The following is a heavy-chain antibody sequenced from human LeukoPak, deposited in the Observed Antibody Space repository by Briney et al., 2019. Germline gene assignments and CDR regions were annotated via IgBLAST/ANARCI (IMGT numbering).Heavy chain of an antibody. Sequence: GVSVKVSCTVSGYTLTELSMHWVRQAPGKGLEWMGGFDPEDGETIYAQKFQGRVTMTEDTSTDTAYMELSSLRSEDTAVYYCATEMLAAAAQEDAFDIWGQGTMVTVSS. V-gene: IGHV1-24*01. CDR3: ATEMLAAAAQEDAFDI. J-gene: IGHJ3*02. D-gene: IGHD6-13*01. CDR1: GYTLTELS. CDR2: FDPEDGET.